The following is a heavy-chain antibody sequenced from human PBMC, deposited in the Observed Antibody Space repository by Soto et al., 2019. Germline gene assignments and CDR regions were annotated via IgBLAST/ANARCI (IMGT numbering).Heavy chain of an antibody. CDR3: SRDRGVAPPVAGNTHYYYYMDV. J-gene: IGHJ6*03. Sequence: QDQLVQSGGEVKKPGASVKVSCKASGYSFTNYGITWVRQAPGQGFEWMGWISAYNGDTNYAQKLQGRVTMTTDASTSTAYLELRRLRSVDTAVYYCSRDRGVAPPVAGNTHYYYYMDVWGKGTTVTVSS. D-gene: IGHD6-19*01. V-gene: IGHV1-18*01. CDR2: ISAYNGDT. CDR1: GYSFTNYG.